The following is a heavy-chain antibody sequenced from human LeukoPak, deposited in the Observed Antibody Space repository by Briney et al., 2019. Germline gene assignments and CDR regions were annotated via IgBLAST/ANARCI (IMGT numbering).Heavy chain of an antibody. D-gene: IGHD3-10*01. CDR2: ISAYNGNT. J-gene: IGHJ5*02. V-gene: IGHV1-18*01. CDR1: GYTFTSYG. Sequence: ASVKVSCKASGYTFTSYGISWVRQAPGQGLEWMGWISAYNGNTNYAQKLQGRVTMTTDTSTSTAYMELRSLRSDDTAVYYCARDWETYYYGSGSYGSAWGQGTLVTVSS. CDR3: ARDWETYYYGSGSYGSA.